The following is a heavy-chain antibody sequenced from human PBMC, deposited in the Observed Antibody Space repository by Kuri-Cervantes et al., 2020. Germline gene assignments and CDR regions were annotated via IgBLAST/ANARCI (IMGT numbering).Heavy chain of an antibody. D-gene: IGHD5-24*01. Sequence: GESLKISCVGSGFTFSNYAMTWVRQAPGKGLEWVSGISTNYITYYTDSVKGRFTISRDNSKNSLYLQMNSLRDEDTAVYYCATNRRWLQFPYYYGMDVWGQGTTVTVSS. CDR2: ISTNYIT. CDR3: ATNRRWLQFPYYYGMDV. J-gene: IGHJ6*02. V-gene: IGHV3-23*01. CDR1: GFTFSNYA.